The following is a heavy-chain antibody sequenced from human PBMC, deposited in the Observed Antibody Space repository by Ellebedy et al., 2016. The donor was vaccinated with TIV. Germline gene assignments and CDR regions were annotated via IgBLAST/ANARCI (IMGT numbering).Heavy chain of an antibody. D-gene: IGHD5-18*01. Sequence: GESLKISXAASGFTFSSYWMSWVRQAPGKGLEWVANIKQDGSEKYYVDSVKGRFTISRDNAKNSLYLQMNSLRAEDTAVYYCARGSIQLWDDAFDIWGQGTMVTVSS. CDR3: ARGSIQLWDDAFDI. CDR2: IKQDGSEK. CDR1: GFTFSSYW. J-gene: IGHJ3*02. V-gene: IGHV3-7*04.